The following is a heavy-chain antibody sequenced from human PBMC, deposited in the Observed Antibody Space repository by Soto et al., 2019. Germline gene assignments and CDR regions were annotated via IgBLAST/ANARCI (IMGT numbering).Heavy chain of an antibody. D-gene: IGHD3-22*01. CDR2: INPNSGGT. CDR3: ARDKRSYYDSSGYSN. J-gene: IGHJ4*02. V-gene: IGHV1-2*04. CDR1: GYTFTGYY. Sequence: QVQLVQSGAEVKKPGASVKVSCKASGYTFTGYYMHWVRQAPGQGLEWMGWINPNSGGTNYAQKFQGWVTMTRDTSISTAYMELSRLRSDDTAVYYCARDKRSYYDSSGYSNWGQGTLVTVSS.